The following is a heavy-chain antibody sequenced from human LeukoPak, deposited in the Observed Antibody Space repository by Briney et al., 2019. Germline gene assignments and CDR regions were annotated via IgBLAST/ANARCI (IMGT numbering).Heavy chain of an antibody. CDR3: ARALVPAGALWYYYYYMDV. V-gene: IGHV1-2*02. CDR1: GYTFTGYY. J-gene: IGHJ6*03. Sequence: ASVKVSCKASGYTFTGYYMHWVRQAPGQGLEWMGWINPNSGGTNYAQKFQGRVTMTRDTSISTAYMELSRLRSDDTAVYYCARALVPAGALWYYYYYMDVWGKGTTVTISS. CDR2: INPNSGGT. D-gene: IGHD2-2*01.